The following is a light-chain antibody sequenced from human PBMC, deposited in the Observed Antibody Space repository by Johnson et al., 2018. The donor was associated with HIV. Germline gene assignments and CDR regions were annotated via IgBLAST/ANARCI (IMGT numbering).Light chain of an antibody. Sequence: QSVLTQPPSVSAAPGQKVTIPCSGSSSNIENNYVSWYQHLPGTAPKLLIYDNNKRPSGIPDRFSGSKSGTSATLDITGLQPGDEADYYCGTWDNSLSAGVFGSGTKVTVL. CDR3: GTWDNSLSAGV. V-gene: IGLV1-51*01. J-gene: IGLJ1*01. CDR1: SSNIENNY. CDR2: DNN.